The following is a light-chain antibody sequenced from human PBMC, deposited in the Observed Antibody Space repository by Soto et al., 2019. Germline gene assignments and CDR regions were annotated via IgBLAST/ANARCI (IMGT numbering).Light chain of an antibody. CDR2: EVS. Sequence: QPASVSGSPGQSITISCTGTSSDVGGYNYVSWYQQHPDKAPKLMIYEVSNRPSGVSNRFSGSKSGSTASLTISGLQAEDEADYYCSSYTSISTVVFGGGTKLTVL. J-gene: IGLJ2*01. CDR1: SSDVGGYNY. CDR3: SSYTSISTVV. V-gene: IGLV2-14*01.